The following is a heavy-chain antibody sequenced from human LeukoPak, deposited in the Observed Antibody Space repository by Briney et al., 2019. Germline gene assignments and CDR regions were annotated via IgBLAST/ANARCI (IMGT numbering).Heavy chain of an antibody. J-gene: IGHJ4*02. CDR1: GFIFSSYG. Sequence: GGSLRLSCAASGFIFSSYGMHWVRQAPGKGLEWVAVISYDGTNKYYGDSVKGRFTISRDNSKNTLFLQMNSLRAEGTAVYYCAKDSGHCSGGSCFQFDYWGQGTLVTVSS. V-gene: IGHV3-30*18. D-gene: IGHD2-15*01. CDR3: AKDSGHCSGGSCFQFDY. CDR2: ISYDGTNK.